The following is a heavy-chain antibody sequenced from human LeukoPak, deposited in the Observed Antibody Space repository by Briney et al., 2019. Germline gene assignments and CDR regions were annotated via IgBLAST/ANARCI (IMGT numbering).Heavy chain of an antibody. Sequence: PSETLSLTCSVSGASISSYYWSWIRQPPGKGLEWIGYMYYSGSTNYNPSLKSRVTISKDMSKNQFSLKLSSVTAADTAVYYCARGTNYDILTGYYSPYHYYYYGMDVWGQGTTVTVSS. D-gene: IGHD3-9*01. J-gene: IGHJ6*02. CDR2: MYYSGST. CDR1: GASISSYY. CDR3: ARGTNYDILTGYYSPYHYYYYGMDV. V-gene: IGHV4-59*01.